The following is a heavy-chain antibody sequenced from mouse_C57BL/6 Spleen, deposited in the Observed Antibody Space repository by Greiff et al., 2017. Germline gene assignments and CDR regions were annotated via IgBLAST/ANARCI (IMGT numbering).Heavy chain of an antibody. CDR1: GYAFSSSW. Sequence: VQLQKSGPELVKPGASVKISCKASGYAFSSSWMNWVKQRPGKGLEGIGRIYPGDGDTNSNGKFKGKATLTADKSYSTAYMQLSSLTSEDSAVYFCSSSGDGYDGSYAMDYWGQGTSVTVSS. CDR3: SSSGDGYDGSYAMDY. D-gene: IGHD2-2*01. CDR2: IYPGDGDT. J-gene: IGHJ4*01. V-gene: IGHV1-82*01.